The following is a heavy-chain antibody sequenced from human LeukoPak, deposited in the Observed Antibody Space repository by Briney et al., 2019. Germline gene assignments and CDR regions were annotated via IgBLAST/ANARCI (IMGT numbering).Heavy chain of an antibody. V-gene: IGHV4-61*01. Sequence: KPSETLSLTCTVSGGSVSSSNYYWSWIRQPPGKGLEWVGFFSYNVHSDYNPSLKSRVTISVDTSKNQFSLRLTSVTAADTAIYYCARVSVAGTGPDYWGQGTLVTVSS. J-gene: IGHJ4*02. CDR2: FSYNVHS. CDR3: ARVSVAGTGPDY. D-gene: IGHD6-19*01. CDR1: GGSVSSSNYY.